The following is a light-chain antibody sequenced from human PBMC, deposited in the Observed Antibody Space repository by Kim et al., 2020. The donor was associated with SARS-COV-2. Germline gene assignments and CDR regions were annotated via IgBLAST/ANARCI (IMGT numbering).Light chain of an antibody. Sequence: EIVMTQSPATLSVSPGERATLSCRASQSVSSNFAWYQQKPGQAPRLLIYDASSRATDIPARFSGSGSGTEFILTISSLQSEDFAVYYCQQYNNWPYTFGQGTKLEIK. CDR2: DAS. V-gene: IGKV3-15*01. J-gene: IGKJ2*01. CDR3: QQYNNWPYT. CDR1: QSVSSN.